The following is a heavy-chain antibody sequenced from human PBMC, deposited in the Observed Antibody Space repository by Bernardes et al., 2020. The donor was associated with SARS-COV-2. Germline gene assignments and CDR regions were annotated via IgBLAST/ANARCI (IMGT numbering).Heavy chain of an antibody. V-gene: IGHV4-34*01. CDR2: INHSGGT. Sequence: SETLSLTCAVYGGSFSGYWSWIHQPPGKGLEWIGEINHSGGTKYNPSLKSRVSISVDTSKNQFSLRLNSVTAADTAVYYCTRHGGRHFDFWDQGTLVTVSS. CDR3: TRHGGRHFDF. CDR1: GGSFSGY. J-gene: IGHJ4*02. D-gene: IGHD2-15*01.